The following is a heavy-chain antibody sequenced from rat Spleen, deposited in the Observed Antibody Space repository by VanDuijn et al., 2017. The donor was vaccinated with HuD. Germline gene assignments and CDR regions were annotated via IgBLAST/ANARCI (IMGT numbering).Heavy chain of an antibody. Sequence: VQLKESGPGPVQPSQTLSLTCTVSGFSLIRYNVHWVRQPPGKGLEWMGYISYSGSTSYNPSLKSRISITRDTSKNQFFLQLNSVTTEDTATYYCARTYYYDGSYYPFDYWGQGVMVTVSS. V-gene: IGHV3-1*01. CDR1: GFSLIRYN. CDR2: ISYSGST. CDR3: ARTYYYDGSYYPFDY. D-gene: IGHD1-12*02. J-gene: IGHJ2*01.